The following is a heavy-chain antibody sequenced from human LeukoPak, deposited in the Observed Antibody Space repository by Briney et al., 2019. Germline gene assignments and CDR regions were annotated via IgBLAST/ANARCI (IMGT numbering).Heavy chain of an antibody. Sequence: SETLSLTCTVSGGSISSYYWNWIRQPPGKGLEWIGYIYYSGITSYNPSLKSRVTIAVDTSKNQFSLKLNSVTAADTAVYYCARVLYYYGPPPPPHFGMDVWGHGTTVTVSS. CDR1: GGSISSYY. J-gene: IGHJ6*02. D-gene: IGHD3-10*01. CDR3: ARVLYYYGPPPPPHFGMDV. CDR2: IYYSGIT. V-gene: IGHV4-59*01.